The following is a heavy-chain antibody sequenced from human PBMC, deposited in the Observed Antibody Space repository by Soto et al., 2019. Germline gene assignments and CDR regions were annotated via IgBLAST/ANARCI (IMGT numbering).Heavy chain of an antibody. D-gene: IGHD2-15*01. V-gene: IGHV4-4*02. CDR3: ARNYCSGGSCYDGWFDP. CDR2: IYHSGST. CDR1: GGSISSSNW. J-gene: IGHJ5*02. Sequence: SETLSLTCAVSGGSISSSNWWSWVRQPPGKGLEWIGEIYHSGSTNYNPSLKSRVTISVDKSKNQFSLKLSSVTAADTAVYYCARNYCSGGSCYDGWFDPWGQGTLVTVSS.